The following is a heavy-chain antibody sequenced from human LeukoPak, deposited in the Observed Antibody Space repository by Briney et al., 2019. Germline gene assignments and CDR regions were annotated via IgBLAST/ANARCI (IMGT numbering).Heavy chain of an antibody. D-gene: IGHD6-13*01. V-gene: IGHV1-69*05. Sequence: GSSVKVSCKASGGTFSSYAISGVRQAPGQGLEWMGGIIPIFGTANYAQKFQGRVTITTDESTSTAYMELSSLRSEDTAVYYCARGTYSSSWSYYFDYWGQGTLVTVSS. CDR2: IIPIFGTA. CDR3: ARGTYSSSWSYYFDY. J-gene: IGHJ4*02. CDR1: GGTFSSYA.